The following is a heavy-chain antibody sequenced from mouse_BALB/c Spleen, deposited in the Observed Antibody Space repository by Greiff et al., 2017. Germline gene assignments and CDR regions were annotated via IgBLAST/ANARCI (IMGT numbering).Heavy chain of an antibody. CDR2: SRNKANDYTT. Sequence: EVKVVESGGGLVQPGGSLRLSCATSGFTFSDFYMEWVRQPPGKRLEWIAASRNKANDYTTEYSASVKGRFIVSRDTSQSILYLQMNALRAEDTAIYYCARDPITRAMDYWGQGTSVTVSS. V-gene: IGHV7-1*02. J-gene: IGHJ4*01. CDR1: GFTFSDFY. D-gene: IGHD1-1*01. CDR3: ARDPITRAMDY.